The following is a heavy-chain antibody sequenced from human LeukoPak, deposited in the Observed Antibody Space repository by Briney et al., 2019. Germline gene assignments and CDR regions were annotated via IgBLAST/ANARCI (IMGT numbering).Heavy chain of an antibody. CDR3: ANGVVRGYSGMDV. Sequence: TGGSLRLSCAASGFTFSSYGMHWVRQAPGKGLEWVAVIWYDGSNKYYADSVKGRFTISRDNSKNTLYLQMNSLRAEDTAVYYCANGVVRGYSGMDVWGQGTTVTVSS. CDR1: GFTFSSYG. V-gene: IGHV3-30*02. D-gene: IGHD3-10*01. CDR2: IWYDGSNK. J-gene: IGHJ6*02.